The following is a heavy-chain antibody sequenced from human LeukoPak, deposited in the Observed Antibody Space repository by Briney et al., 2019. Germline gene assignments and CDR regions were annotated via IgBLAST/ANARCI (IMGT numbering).Heavy chain of an antibody. CDR3: ARDDVAWNDVHWFDP. Sequence: GGSLRLSCAASGFTFSYYTMNWVRQAPGKGLEWVSSISSTTTYIYYADSVKDRFTISRDNAKNSLYLQMSSLRAEDTAVYYCARDDVAWNDVHWFDPWGQGTLVTVSS. V-gene: IGHV3-21*01. D-gene: IGHD1-1*01. CDR1: GFTFSYYT. J-gene: IGHJ5*02. CDR2: ISSTTTYI.